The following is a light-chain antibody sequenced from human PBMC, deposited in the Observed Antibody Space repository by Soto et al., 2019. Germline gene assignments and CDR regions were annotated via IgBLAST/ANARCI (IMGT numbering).Light chain of an antibody. CDR1: QSIGTW. CDR3: QQYDTYSMYT. Sequence: IQMPQSPSTLPASVGDRVTITCRASQSIGTWLAWYQQKPGKAPKLLIYDASTLESGVPSRFSGSGSGTEFTLTISSLQPDDFATYYCQQYDTYSMYTFGPGTKVDI. CDR2: DAS. V-gene: IGKV1-5*01. J-gene: IGKJ2*01.